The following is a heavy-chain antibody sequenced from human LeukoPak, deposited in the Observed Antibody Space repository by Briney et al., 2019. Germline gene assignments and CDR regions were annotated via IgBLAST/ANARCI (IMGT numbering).Heavy chain of an antibody. CDR2: IYYSGST. CDR3: ARSYSSSWYHNWFDP. D-gene: IGHD6-13*01. CDR1: GGSISSSSYY. Sequence: PSETLSLTCTVSGGSISSSSYYWGWIRQPPGKGLEGIGSIYYSGSTYYNPSLQSRVTISVDTSKNQFSLKLSSVTAADTAVYYCARSYSSSWYHNWFDPWGQGTLVTVSS. J-gene: IGHJ5*02. V-gene: IGHV4-39*07.